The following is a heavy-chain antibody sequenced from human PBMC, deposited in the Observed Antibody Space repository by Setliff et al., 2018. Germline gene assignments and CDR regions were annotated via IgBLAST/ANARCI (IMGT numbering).Heavy chain of an antibody. CDR2: FDPEDGET. J-gene: IGHJ3*02. V-gene: IGHV1-24*01. D-gene: IGHD6-13*01. CDR3: ATNAGRSSSWYPRRPGEGHAFDI. Sequence: GASVKVSCKVSRYTLTELIRHWVRQAPGKGLEWMGGFDPEDGETIYAQKFQGRVTMTEDTSTDTAYMELSSLRSEDTAVYYCATNAGRSSSWYPRRPGEGHAFDIWGQGTMVTV. CDR1: RYTLTELI.